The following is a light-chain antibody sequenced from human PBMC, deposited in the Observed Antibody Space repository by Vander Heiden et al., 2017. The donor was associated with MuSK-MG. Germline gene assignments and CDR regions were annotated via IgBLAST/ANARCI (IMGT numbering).Light chain of an antibody. J-gene: IGLJ2*01. CDR3: QVWNGDGDQLV. V-gene: IGLV3-21*02. CDR2: DDT. Sequence: SYVLTQPPSVSVAPGQTARITCGGNNVARMSVHWYQQNPGQAPVLVVYDDTDRPSGIPERLSGSKSGNTATLTISSVETGDEADFYCQVWNGDGDQLVFGGGTKLTVL. CDR1: NVARMS.